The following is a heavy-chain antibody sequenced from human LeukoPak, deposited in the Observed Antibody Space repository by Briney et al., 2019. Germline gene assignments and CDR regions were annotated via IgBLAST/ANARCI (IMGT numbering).Heavy chain of an antibody. Sequence: SETLSLTCAVYGGSFTDYYWSWIRQPPGKGLEWIGEITHSGTTNYNPSLMSRVTISLDTSKNQFSLKLSSVTAADTAVYYCARVSGLNNFDYWGQGTLVTVSS. CDR1: GGSFTDYY. D-gene: IGHD1/OR15-1a*01. V-gene: IGHV4-34*01. J-gene: IGHJ4*02. CDR3: ARVSGLNNFDY. CDR2: ITHSGTT.